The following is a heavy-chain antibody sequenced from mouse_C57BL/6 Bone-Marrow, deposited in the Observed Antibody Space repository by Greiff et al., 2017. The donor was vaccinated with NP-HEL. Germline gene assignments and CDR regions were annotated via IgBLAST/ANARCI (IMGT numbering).Heavy chain of an antibody. V-gene: IGHV1-50*01. CDR3: AREQFITTVVATDYYAMDY. J-gene: IGHJ4*01. Sequence: QVQLKQPGAELVKPGASVKLSCKASGYTFTSYWMQWVKQRPGQGLEWIGEIDPSDSYTNYNQKFKGKATLTVDTSSSTAYMQLSSLTSEDSAVYYCAREQFITTVVATDYYAMDYWGQGTSVTVSS. D-gene: IGHD1-1*01. CDR1: GYTFTSYW. CDR2: IDPSDSYT.